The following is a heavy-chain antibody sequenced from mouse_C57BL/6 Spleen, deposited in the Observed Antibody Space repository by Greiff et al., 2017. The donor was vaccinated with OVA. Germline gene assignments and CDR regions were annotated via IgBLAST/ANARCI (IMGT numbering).Heavy chain of an antibody. V-gene: IGHV2-2*01. CDR1: GFSLTSYG. Sequence: VKLVESGPGLVQPSQSLSITCTVSGFSLTSYGVHWVRQSPGKGLEWLGVIWSGGSTDYNAAFISRLSISKDNSKSQVFFQMNSLQADDTAIYYCASLTGTSYAMDYWGQGTSVTVSS. J-gene: IGHJ4*01. D-gene: IGHD4-1*01. CDR2: IWSGGST. CDR3: ASLTGTSYAMDY.